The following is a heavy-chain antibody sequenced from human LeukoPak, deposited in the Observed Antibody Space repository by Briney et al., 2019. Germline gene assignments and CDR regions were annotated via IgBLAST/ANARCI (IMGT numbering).Heavy chain of an antibody. D-gene: IGHD6-13*01. J-gene: IGHJ4*02. CDR1: GFTFSSYA. Sequence: PGGSLRLSCAASGFTFSSYAMSWVRQAPGKGLEWVSGISGSGGSTYYADSVKGRFTISRDNSKNTLYLQMSSLRAEDTAVYYCAKSARYSSSWYPPFDYWGQGTLVTVSS. V-gene: IGHV3-23*01. CDR2: ISGSGGST. CDR3: AKSARYSSSWYPPFDY.